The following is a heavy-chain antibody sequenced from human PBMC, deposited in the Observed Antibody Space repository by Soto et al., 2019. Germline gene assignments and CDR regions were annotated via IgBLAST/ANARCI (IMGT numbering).Heavy chain of an antibody. CDR2: IYYSGST. CDR3: ATQEVGGSYVYTFDP. V-gene: IGHV4-39*01. J-gene: IGHJ5*02. CDR1: GGSVNNNNYY. D-gene: IGHD1-26*01. Sequence: PSETLSLTCTVSGGSVNNNNYYWSWIRQPPGKGLEWIGSIYYSGSTYYNPSLKSRVTISVDTSKNQFSLKLSSVTAADTAVYYCATQEVGGSYVYTFDPWGQGTLVTVSS.